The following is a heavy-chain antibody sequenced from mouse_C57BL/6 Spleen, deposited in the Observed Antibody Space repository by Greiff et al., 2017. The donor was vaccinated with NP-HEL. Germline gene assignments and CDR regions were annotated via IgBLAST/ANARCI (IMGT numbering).Heavy chain of an antibody. CDR3: TEWPPLTGRKDAMDY. CDR2: IRLKSDNYAT. V-gene: IGHV6-3*01. CDR1: GFTFSNYW. J-gene: IGHJ4*01. Sequence: EVKLMESGGGLVQPGGSMKLSCVASGFTFSNYWMNWVRQSPEKGLEWVAQIRLKSDNYATHYAESVKGRFTISRDDSKSSVYLQMNNLRAEDTGIYYCTEWPPLTGRKDAMDYWGQGTSVTVSS. D-gene: IGHD4-1*01.